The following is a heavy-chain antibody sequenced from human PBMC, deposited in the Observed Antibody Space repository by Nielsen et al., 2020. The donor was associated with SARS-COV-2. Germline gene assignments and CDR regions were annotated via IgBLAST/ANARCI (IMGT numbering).Heavy chain of an antibody. D-gene: IGHD1-26*01. Sequence: GGSLRLSCAASGFTFSSYAMHWVRQAPGKGLEYVSAISSNGGSTYYANSVKGRFTISRDNSKNTLYLQMGSLRAEDMAVYYCASTTIGGSYYFDYWGQGTLVTVSS. CDR3: ASTTIGGSYYFDY. V-gene: IGHV3-64*01. CDR2: ISSNGGST. CDR1: GFTFSSYA. J-gene: IGHJ4*02.